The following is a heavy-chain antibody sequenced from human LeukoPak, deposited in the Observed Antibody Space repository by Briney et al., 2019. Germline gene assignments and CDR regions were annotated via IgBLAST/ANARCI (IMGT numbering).Heavy chain of an antibody. Sequence: GGSLRLSCAASGFTFSSYSMNWVRQAPGKGLEWVSSISSSSYIYYADSVKGRFTISRDNAKNSLYLQMNSLRAEDTAVYYCARADIVVVPAAIDYYYYGMDVWGKGTTVTVSS. V-gene: IGHV3-21*01. CDR3: ARADIVVVPAAIDYYYYGMDV. D-gene: IGHD2-2*02. CDR2: ISSSSYI. CDR1: GFTFSSYS. J-gene: IGHJ6*04.